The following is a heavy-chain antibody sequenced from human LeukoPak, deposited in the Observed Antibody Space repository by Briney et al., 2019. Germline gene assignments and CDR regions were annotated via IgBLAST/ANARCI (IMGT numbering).Heavy chain of an antibody. V-gene: IGHV3-30*02. Sequence: GGSLRLSCAASGFTVSSNYMSWVRRAPGKGLEWVAFIRYDGSNKYYADSVKGRFTISRDNSKNALYLQMNSLRAEDTAVYYCAKDRLLPLGLFDYWGQGTLVTVSS. CDR2: IRYDGSNK. CDR3: AKDRLLPLGLFDY. CDR1: GFTVSSNY. D-gene: IGHD2-15*01. J-gene: IGHJ4*02.